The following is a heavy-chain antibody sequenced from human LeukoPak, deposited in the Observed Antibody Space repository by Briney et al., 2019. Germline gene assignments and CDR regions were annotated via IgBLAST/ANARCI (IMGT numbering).Heavy chain of an antibody. CDR2: IVHSGNT. CDR1: GFTFSDYY. CDR3: ARRVDDYNAFDY. J-gene: IGHJ4*02. D-gene: IGHD5-24*01. Sequence: GSLRLSCAASGFTFSDYYMSWIRQAPGKGLEWVGYIVHSGNTYYNPSLRSRVTILVDRSKNQFSLKLNSVTAADTAIYYCARRVDDYNAFDYWGQGTLVTVSS. V-gene: IGHV4-34*12.